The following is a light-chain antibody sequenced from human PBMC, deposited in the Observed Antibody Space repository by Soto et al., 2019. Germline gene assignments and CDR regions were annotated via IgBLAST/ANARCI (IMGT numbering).Light chain of an antibody. V-gene: IGKV3-15*01. CDR2: AAS. J-gene: IGKJ1*01. CDR1: QSVSSN. Sequence: EIMMTQSPATLSVSPGERATLSCRASQSVSSNVAWYQQKPGQVPRLLIYAASTRATGIAPRFSGSGSGTEFTLTISSLQSEDFAVYYCQQHNGWPSGGTFGQGTKVEI. CDR3: QQHNGWPSGGT.